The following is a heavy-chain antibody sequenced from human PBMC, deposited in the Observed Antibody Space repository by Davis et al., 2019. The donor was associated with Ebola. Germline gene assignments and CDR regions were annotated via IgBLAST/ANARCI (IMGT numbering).Heavy chain of an antibody. J-gene: IGHJ4*02. CDR2: INPNNGNT. CDR3: ASRPDTQMTAPLDY. V-gene: IGHV1-18*04. CDR1: GYTFTGYY. Sequence: ASVKVSCKPSGYTFTGYYMHWVRQAPGQGLEWLGWINPNNGNTNNAQKLQGRVTMTTDTSTSTAYMELKSLISDDTAVYYCASRPDTQMTAPLDYWGQGTLVTVSS. D-gene: IGHD5-18*01.